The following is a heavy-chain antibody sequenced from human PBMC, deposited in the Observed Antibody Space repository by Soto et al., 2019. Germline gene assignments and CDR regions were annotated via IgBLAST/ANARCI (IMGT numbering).Heavy chain of an antibody. Sequence: GGSLSLSCVASGLTFGSRGMSWVRQAPGKGLEWVSLVTDNGRSTYYADSVKGRFTISRDNTKNTLFLQMNSLRAEDTAVYYCAKERATTTAFDYWGQGALVTVSS. CDR1: GLTFGSRG. J-gene: IGHJ4*02. CDR2: VTDNGRST. D-gene: IGHD4-17*01. V-gene: IGHV3-23*01. CDR3: AKERATTTAFDY.